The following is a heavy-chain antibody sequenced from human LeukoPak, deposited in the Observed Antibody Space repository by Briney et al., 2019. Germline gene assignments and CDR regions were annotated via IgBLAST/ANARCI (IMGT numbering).Heavy chain of an antibody. CDR1: GASISSYY. Sequence: SETLSLTCTVSGASISSYYWSWIRQPPGKGLEWIGYIYYSGITNYNPSLKNRVTISIDTSKNQFSLKLSSVTAADTPVDYCARGTRTSCFNWGQGTLVTVS. CDR2: IYYSGIT. V-gene: IGHV4-59*01. CDR3: ARGTRTSCFN. D-gene: IGHD2-2*01. J-gene: IGHJ4*02.